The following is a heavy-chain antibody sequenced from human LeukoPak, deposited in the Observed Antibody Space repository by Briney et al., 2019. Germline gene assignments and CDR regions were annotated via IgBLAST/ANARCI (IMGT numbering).Heavy chain of an antibody. CDR3: AREYCSSTSCYYFDY. D-gene: IGHD2-2*01. J-gene: IGHJ4*02. V-gene: IGHV3-48*01. CDR1: GFTFSSYG. CDR2: ISSDSAII. Sequence: GGSLRLSCEASGFTFSSYGVNWVRQAPGKGLEWVSYISSDSAIIYYADSVKGRFTISRDNAKNSVYLQMNSLRAEDTAVYYCAREYCSSTSCYYFDYWGQGTPVTVSS.